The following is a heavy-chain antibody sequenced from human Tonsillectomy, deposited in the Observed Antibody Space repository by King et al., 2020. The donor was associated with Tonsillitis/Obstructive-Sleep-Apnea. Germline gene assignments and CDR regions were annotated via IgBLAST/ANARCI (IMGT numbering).Heavy chain of an antibody. Sequence: VQLQQWGAGLLKPSETLCLTCAVYGVSFSGYYRSWIRQPPGKGLEWIGEIDHSGSTNYNPSPRSRITISADTSKTQFSLKLNSVTAADTTVYYCAREITTGAFDTWGQGTLVTVSS. CDR2: IDHSGST. D-gene: IGHD3-3*01. J-gene: IGHJ3*02. CDR3: AREITTGAFDT. V-gene: IGHV4-34*01. CDR1: GVSFSGYY.